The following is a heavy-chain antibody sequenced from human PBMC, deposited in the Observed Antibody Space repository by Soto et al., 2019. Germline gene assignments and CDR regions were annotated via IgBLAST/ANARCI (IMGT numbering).Heavy chain of an antibody. CDR1: GGSISTNNW. CDR3: ARERGAGTYQGFDY. D-gene: IGHD3-16*02. J-gene: IGHJ4*02. Sequence: SETLSLTCAVSGGSISTNNWWHWVRQPPGQGLEWIGEIYHSGSTNYSPSLKSRVTMSVDKSKSQFSLSLSAVTAADTAVYYCARERGAGTYQGFDYWGQGTLVTVSS. CDR2: IYHSGST. V-gene: IGHV4-4*02.